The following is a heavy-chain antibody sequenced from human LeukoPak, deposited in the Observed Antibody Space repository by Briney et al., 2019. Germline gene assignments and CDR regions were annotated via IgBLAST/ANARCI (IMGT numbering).Heavy chain of an antibody. CDR3: AKDMPRVTVGITGTTFDY. CDR2: ISWNSGSI. D-gene: IGHD1-20*01. Sequence: GGSLRLSCAASGFTFDDYAMHWVRQAPGKGLEWVSGISWNSGSIGYADSVKGRFTISRDNAKNSLYLQMNSLRAEDTALDYCAKDMPRVTVGITGTTFDYWGQGTLVTVSS. J-gene: IGHJ4*02. CDR1: GFTFDDYA. V-gene: IGHV3-9*01.